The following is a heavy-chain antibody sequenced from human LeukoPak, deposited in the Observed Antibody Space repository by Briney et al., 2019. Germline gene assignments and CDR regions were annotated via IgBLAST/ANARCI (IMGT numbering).Heavy chain of an antibody. J-gene: IGHJ4*02. Sequence: ASVKVSCKASGYTFTGYYMHWVRQAPGQGVEWMGWINPNSGGTNYAQKFQGRVTMTRDTSISTAYMELSRLRSDDTAVYYCARVDILTGYLHYFDYWGQGTLVTVSS. CDR2: INPNSGGT. CDR1: GYTFTGYY. V-gene: IGHV1-2*02. D-gene: IGHD3-9*01. CDR3: ARVDILTGYLHYFDY.